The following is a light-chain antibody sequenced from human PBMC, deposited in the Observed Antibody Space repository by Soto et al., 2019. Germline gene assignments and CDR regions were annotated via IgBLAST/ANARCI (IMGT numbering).Light chain of an antibody. CDR2: EVS. J-gene: IGLJ1*01. V-gene: IGLV2-14*01. CDR3: CSYTSSDTYV. CDR1: SSDVGLYDY. Sequence: QSVLTQPASVTGSPGQSITISCTGTSSDVGLYDYVSWYQQYPGKVPKLIIYEVSNRPSGISDRFSGSKSGNTASLTISRLQSEDEADYYCCSYTSSDTYVFGTGTKVT.